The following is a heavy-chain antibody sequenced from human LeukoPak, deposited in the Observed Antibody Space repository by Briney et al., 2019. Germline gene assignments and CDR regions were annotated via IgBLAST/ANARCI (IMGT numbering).Heavy chain of an antibody. J-gene: IGHJ4*01. CDR2: ISGSGGST. Sequence: AGGSLRLSCAASGFTFSSYAMSWVRQAPGKGLEWVSAISGSGGSTYYADSVKGRFAISRDNSKNTLYLQMNSLRAEDTAVYYCAKADYYDSSGYFYPFDYWGHGTLVTVSS. CDR3: AKADYYDSSGYFYPFDY. V-gene: IGHV3-23*01. D-gene: IGHD3-22*01. CDR1: GFTFSSYA.